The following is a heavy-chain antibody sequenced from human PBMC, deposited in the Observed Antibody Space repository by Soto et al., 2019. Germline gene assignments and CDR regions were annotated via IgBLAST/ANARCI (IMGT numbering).Heavy chain of an antibody. J-gene: IGHJ5*02. CDR1: GFSLSTSGVG. D-gene: IGHD3-10*02. Sequence: QITLKESGPTLVKPTQTLTLTCTFSGFSLSTSGVGVGWIRQPPGKALEWLALIYWDDDKRYSPSLKSRLTITKDTSKNQVVLTMTNMDPVDTATYYCAHRLGYVRGGWFDPWCQGTLVTVSS. CDR3: AHRLGYVRGGWFDP. V-gene: IGHV2-5*02. CDR2: IYWDDDK.